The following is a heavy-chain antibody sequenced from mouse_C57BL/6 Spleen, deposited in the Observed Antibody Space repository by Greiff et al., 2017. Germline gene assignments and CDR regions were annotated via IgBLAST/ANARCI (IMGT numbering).Heavy chain of an antibody. Sequence: QVQLKQSGAELVKPGASVKISCKASGYAFSSYWMNWVKQRPGKGLEWIGQIYPGDGDTNYNGKFKGKATLTADKSSSTAYMQLSSLTSEDSAVYFRARSGGRGGYFDYWGQGTILTVSS. D-gene: IGHD3-2*02. CDR3: ARSGGRGGYFDY. V-gene: IGHV1-80*01. CDR1: GYAFSSYW. CDR2: IYPGDGDT. J-gene: IGHJ2*01.